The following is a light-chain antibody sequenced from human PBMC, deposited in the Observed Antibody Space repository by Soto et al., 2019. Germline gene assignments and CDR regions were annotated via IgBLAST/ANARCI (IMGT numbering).Light chain of an antibody. J-gene: IGKJ1*01. V-gene: IGKV1-9*01. CDR1: HVIIIS. Sequence: DIHLTQSPSFLSASVEDRVTITCRASHVIIISLAWYQQRPGKAAKLLIYAASTLQSGVPSRFSGLGSGTEFTLTISSLQPEDFATYYCQQLNIYPWTFGQGTKVDI. CDR2: AAS. CDR3: QQLNIYPWT.